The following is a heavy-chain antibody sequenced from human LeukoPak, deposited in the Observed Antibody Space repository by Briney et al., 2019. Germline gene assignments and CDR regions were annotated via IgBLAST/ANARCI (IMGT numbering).Heavy chain of an antibody. CDR2: ISGSGGTI. CDR1: GFTFSSYA. D-gene: IGHD2-15*01. J-gene: IGHJ4*02. Sequence: GGSLRLSCAASGFTFSSYAMSWVRQAPGKGLEWVSGISGSGGTIYYADSVKGRFTISRDNSKNTLYLQMNSLRAEDTAVYYCAKENDIVVVVAATQAYFDYWGQGTLVTVSS. V-gene: IGHV3-23*01. CDR3: AKENDIVVVVAATQAYFDY.